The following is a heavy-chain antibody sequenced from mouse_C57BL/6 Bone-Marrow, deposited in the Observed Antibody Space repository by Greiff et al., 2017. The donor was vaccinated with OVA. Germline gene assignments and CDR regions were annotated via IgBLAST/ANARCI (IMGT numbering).Heavy chain of an antibody. D-gene: IGHD2-2*01. V-gene: IGHV1-15*01. Sequence: VQLQQSGAELVRPGASVTLSCKASGYTFTDYEMHWVKQTPVHGLEWIGALDPETGGTAYNQKFKGKAILTADKSSSTAYMELRSLTSEDSAVYYCTRLWLYAMDYWGQGTSVTVSS. CDR2: LDPETGGT. J-gene: IGHJ4*01. CDR3: TRLWLYAMDY. CDR1: GYTFTDYE.